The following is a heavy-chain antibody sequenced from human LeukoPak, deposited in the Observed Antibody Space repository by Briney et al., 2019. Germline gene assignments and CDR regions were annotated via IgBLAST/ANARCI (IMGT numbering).Heavy chain of an antibody. V-gene: IGHV4-38-2*01. Sequence: SETLSLTCAVSGYSISSNYYWGWIRRPPGKGREWIGSIYHTGRTYYNPSLKSRVTISVDTSKNQFSLKLNSVTAADTAVYYCARAQWLVPPYFDFWGQGTLVTVSS. CDR2: IYHTGRT. CDR1: GYSISSNYY. CDR3: ARAQWLVPPYFDF. J-gene: IGHJ4*02. D-gene: IGHD6-19*01.